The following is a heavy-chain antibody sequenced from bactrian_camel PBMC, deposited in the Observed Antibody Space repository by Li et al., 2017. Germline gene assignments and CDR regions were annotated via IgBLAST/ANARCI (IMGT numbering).Heavy chain of an antibody. CDR3: AEALASTLDDGLGSREYNY. CDR1: GFTAGNKC. CDR2: IDTDGMT. D-gene: IGHD3*01. V-gene: IGHV3S55*01. J-gene: IGHJ4*01. Sequence: HVQLVESGGGSVQAGGSLRLSCVASGFTAGNKCMGWFRQAPGKEREGVAAIDTDGMTTYAYSVEGRFTISKDYARNTLYLQMNSLKPEDTAIYYCAEALASTLDDGLGSREYNYWGQGTQVTVS.